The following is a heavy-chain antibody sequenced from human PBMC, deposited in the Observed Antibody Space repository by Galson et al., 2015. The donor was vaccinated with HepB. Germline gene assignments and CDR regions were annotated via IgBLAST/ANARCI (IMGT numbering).Heavy chain of an antibody. CDR3: AKGRELWSLIWN. CDR1: GFTFSSYG. J-gene: IGHJ4*02. V-gene: IGHV3-30*18. Sequence: SLRLSCAASGFTFSSYGMHWVRQAPGKGLEWVAVISYDGSNKYYADSVKGRFTISRDNSKNTLYLQMNSLRAEDTAVYYCAKGRELWSLIWNWGQGTLVTVSS. CDR2: ISYDGSNK. D-gene: IGHD3-10*01.